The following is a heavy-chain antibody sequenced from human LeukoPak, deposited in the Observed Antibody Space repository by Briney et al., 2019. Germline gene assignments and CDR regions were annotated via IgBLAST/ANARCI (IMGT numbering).Heavy chain of an antibody. CDR1: GFTVSRNY. V-gene: IGHV3-53*01. CDR3: ATSRRDSSPTPYYFDY. J-gene: IGHJ4*02. Sequence: GWSLRLSCAASGFTVSRNYMSWVRQAPGKGLEWVSVIYSGGSTYYADSVKGRFTISRDNSKNTLYLQMNSLRAEDTAMYYCATSRRDSSPTPYYFDYWGQGTLVTVSS. D-gene: IGHD6-13*01. CDR2: IYSGGST.